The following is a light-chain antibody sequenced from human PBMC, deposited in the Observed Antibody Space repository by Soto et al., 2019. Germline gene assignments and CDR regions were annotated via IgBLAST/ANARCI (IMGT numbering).Light chain of an antibody. Sequence: IQLTQSPSSLSASVGDRVTITCRASQGVSSYVAWYQQKAGKAPQLLIYAASTLQSGVPPRFSGSGSGTDFTLTIYSLQPEDFGTYYCQQLNFYPFTFGHGTKVDIK. CDR3: QQLNFYPFT. J-gene: IGKJ3*01. CDR1: QGVSSY. V-gene: IGKV1-9*01. CDR2: AAS.